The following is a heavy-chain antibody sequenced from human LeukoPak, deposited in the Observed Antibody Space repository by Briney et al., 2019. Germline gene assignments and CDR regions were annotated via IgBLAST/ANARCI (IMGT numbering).Heavy chain of an antibody. Sequence: PGGSLRLSCASSGFTFSSDAMTWVRQAPGKGLDWVSLVSGSGTSTYYADSVKGRFTVSRDNSKNTLFLQMNSLRAEDTAVYYCARFMNSGTYASSWNAVDIWGQGTMVTVSS. V-gene: IGHV3-23*01. CDR2: VSGSGTST. D-gene: IGHD3-10*01. J-gene: IGHJ3*02. CDR1: GFTFSSDA. CDR3: ARFMNSGTYASSWNAVDI.